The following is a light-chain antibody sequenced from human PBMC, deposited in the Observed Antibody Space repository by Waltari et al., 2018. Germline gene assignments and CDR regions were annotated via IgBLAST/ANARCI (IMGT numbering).Light chain of an antibody. CDR1: SGSLSLTSY. CDR2: KGN. V-gene: IGLV8-61*01. Sequence: QTVVTQEPSLSVSPGGTVTLTCTLSSGSLSLTSYATWYQQTPGQAPRTLVYKGNSRSSGVPDRFSGSILGNKAALTITGAQADDECDYYCSLYMGSGIWVFGGGTKLTVL. J-gene: IGLJ3*02. CDR3: SLYMGSGIWV.